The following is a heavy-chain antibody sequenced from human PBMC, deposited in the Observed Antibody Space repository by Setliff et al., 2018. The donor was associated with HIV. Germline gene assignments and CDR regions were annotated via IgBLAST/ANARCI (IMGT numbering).Heavy chain of an antibody. V-gene: IGHV4-39*01. CDR1: GGSVSDTSYY. Sequence: SETLSLTCTVSGGSVSDTSYYWGWIRQPPGKGLEWLANVYYSGGTYYNTSLNSRVTISVDTSKNQFSLTLTSLTVADTALYFCSRGPTIRGSFTGVVYTAPLPSFDTWSQGSLVTVSS. CDR2: VYYSGGT. CDR3: SRGPTIRGSFTGVVYTAPLPSFDT. D-gene: IGHD3-3*01. J-gene: IGHJ4*02.